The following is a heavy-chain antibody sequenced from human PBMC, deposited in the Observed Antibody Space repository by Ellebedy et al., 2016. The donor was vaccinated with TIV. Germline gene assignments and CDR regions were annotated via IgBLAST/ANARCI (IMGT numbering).Heavy chain of an antibody. CDR3: ARGVWFGESATLRGMDV. D-gene: IGHD3-10*01. J-gene: IGHJ6*02. Sequence: MPSETLSLTCTVSGGSISGYYWSWIRQPPGKGLEWIGYIYYSGRTDYSPSLMSRVTISVDTSKNHFSLKLSSVTAADTAVYYCARGVWFGESATLRGMDVWGQGTTVTVSS. V-gene: IGHV4-59*01. CDR2: IYYSGRT. CDR1: GGSISGYY.